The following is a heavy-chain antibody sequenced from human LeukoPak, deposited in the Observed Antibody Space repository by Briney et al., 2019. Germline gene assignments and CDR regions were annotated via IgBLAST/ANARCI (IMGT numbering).Heavy chain of an antibody. CDR3: AGDQEGFDY. CDR2: IYPRDGST. V-gene: IGHV1-46*01. Sequence: ASVKVSCKASGYTFTSNYIHWVRQAPGQGLEWMGMIYPRDGSTSYAQRFQGRVTVTRDTSTSTVHMELSGLRSEDTAVYYCAGDQEGFDYWGQGTLVTVSS. J-gene: IGHJ4*02. CDR1: GYTFTSNY.